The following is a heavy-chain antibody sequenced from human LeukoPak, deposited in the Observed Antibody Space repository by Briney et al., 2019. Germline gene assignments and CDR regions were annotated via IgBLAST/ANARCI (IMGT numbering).Heavy chain of an antibody. J-gene: IGHJ4*02. V-gene: IGHV4-34*01. CDR1: GGSFSGYY. CDR3: ARGSKPTYYYDSSGYYRY. Sequence: SETLSLTCAVYGGSFSGYYWSWIRQPPGKGLEWIGETNHSGSTNYNPSLKSRVTISVDTSKNQFSLKLSSVTAADTAVYYCARGSKPTYYYDSSGYYRYWGQGTLVTVSS. CDR2: TNHSGST. D-gene: IGHD3-22*01.